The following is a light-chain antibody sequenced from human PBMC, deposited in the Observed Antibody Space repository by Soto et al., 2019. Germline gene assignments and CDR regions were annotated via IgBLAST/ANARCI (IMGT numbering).Light chain of an antibody. CDR3: QQYNSYPWT. J-gene: IGKJ1*01. Sequence: DIQMTQSPSTLSASVGDRVTITCRASQNINGWLAWYQQKPGRAPKVVIYDASNLESGVPSRFSGSRSATEFTLTISSLQPDDSATYYCQQYNSYPWTFGQGTKVEIK. CDR1: QNINGW. CDR2: DAS. V-gene: IGKV1-5*01.